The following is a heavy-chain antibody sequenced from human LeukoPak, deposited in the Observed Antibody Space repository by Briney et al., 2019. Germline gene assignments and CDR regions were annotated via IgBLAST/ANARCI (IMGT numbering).Heavy chain of an antibody. J-gene: IGHJ4*02. CDR1: GGSFSGYY. CDR2: INHSGST. CDR3: ARRGSGRRPPFDY. V-gene: IGHV4-34*01. Sequence: PSETLSLTCAVYGGSFSGYYWSWIRQPPGKGLEWIGEINHSGSTNYNPSLKSRVTISVDTSKNQFSLKLSSVTAADTAVYYCARRGSGRRPPFDYGGQGTLVTVSS. D-gene: IGHD6-19*01.